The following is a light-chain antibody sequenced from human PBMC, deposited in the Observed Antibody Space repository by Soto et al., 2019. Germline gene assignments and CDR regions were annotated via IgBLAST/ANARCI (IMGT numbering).Light chain of an antibody. CDR3: LKYISAPWT. CDR1: QGISTN. CDR2: VAS. J-gene: IGKJ1*01. Sequence: DIQMTQSPSSLSASVGDRVTITCRASQGISTNLAWYQQQPGKVPKLLIYVASTLQSGVPSRFSGSGSGTDFTLTISSRQPEDVATYYCLKYISAPWTFGEVTKVEIK. V-gene: IGKV1-27*01.